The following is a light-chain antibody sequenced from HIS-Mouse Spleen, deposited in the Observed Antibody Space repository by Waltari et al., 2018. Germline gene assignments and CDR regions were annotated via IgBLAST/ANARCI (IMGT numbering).Light chain of an antibody. CDR3: AAWDDSLSGPV. Sequence: QSVLTQPPSASGTPGPRVPISCSGRSPTLGSHNVSWYQQLPGTAPKLLIYRNNQRPSGVPDRFSGSKSGTSASLAISGLRSEDEADYYCAAWDDSLSGPVFGGGTKLTVL. CDR2: RNN. V-gene: IGLV1-47*01. J-gene: IGLJ3*02. CDR1: SPTLGSHN.